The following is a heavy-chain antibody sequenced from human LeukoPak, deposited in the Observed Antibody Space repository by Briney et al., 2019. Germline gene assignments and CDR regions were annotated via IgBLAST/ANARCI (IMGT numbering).Heavy chain of an antibody. CDR2: ISGSGGST. CDR3: ASRYDSSGQPFDY. CDR1: GFTFSSYA. J-gene: IGHJ4*02. V-gene: IGHV3-23*01. Sequence: GGSLRLSCAASGFTFSSYAMSWVRQAPGKGLEWVSAISGSGGSTYYADSVKGRFTISRDNSKNTLYPQMNSLRAEDTAVYYCASRYDSSGQPFDYWGQGTLVTVSS. D-gene: IGHD3-22*01.